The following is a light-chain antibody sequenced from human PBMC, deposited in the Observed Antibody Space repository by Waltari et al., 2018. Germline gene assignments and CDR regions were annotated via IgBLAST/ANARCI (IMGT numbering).Light chain of an antibody. CDR1: QSITNT. Sequence: EIVMTQSPATLSVSPGERATPSCRASQSITNTLAWYQQKPGQAPRLLIYGASTRATGVPARFSGSGSGTGFTLTISSLQSEDFAVYYCQQYNNWPLTFGGGTKVEIK. V-gene: IGKV3-15*01. J-gene: IGKJ4*01. CDR2: GAS. CDR3: QQYNNWPLT.